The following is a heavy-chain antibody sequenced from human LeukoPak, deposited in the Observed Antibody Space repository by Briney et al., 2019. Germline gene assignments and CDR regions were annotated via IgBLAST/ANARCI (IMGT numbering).Heavy chain of an antibody. CDR1: GFTFSYYW. D-gene: IGHD2/OR15-2a*01. Sequence: SGGSLRLSCAASGFTFSYYWMHWVRQAPGKGLVWVSRINHDGSSTTYADSVKGRFTISRDNAKNTLYLQMNSLRAEDTAVYYCARLFYDQVTHAFDLWGQGTMVTVSS. CDR2: INHDGSST. V-gene: IGHV3-74*01. J-gene: IGHJ3*01. CDR3: ARLFYDQVTHAFDL.